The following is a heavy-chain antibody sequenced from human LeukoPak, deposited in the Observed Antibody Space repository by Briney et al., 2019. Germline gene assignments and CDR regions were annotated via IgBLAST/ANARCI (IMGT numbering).Heavy chain of an antibody. D-gene: IGHD3-10*01. Sequence: GGSLRLSCAASGFDFSTYAINWVRQAPGKGLEWVSSISTMSNYIFYGDSVKGRFTISRDNAKNSLYLQMNSLRAEDTAVYYCARDPYGSGTLLTYYFDYWGQGTLVTVSS. CDR1: GFDFSTYA. CDR2: ISTMSNYI. J-gene: IGHJ4*02. V-gene: IGHV3-21*01. CDR3: ARDPYGSGTLLTYYFDY.